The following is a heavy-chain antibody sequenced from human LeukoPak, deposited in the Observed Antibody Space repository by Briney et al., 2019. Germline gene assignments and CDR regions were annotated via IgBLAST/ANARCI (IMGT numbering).Heavy chain of an antibody. CDR1: GFTFSSYS. CDR3: ARERRGYYDSSGYNFDY. V-gene: IGHV3-21*04. D-gene: IGHD3-22*01. J-gene: IGHJ4*02. Sequence: PGGSLRLSCAASGFTFSSYSMNWVRQAPGKGLEWVSSISSSSSYIYYADSVKGRFTISRDNSKNTLYLQMNSLRAENTAVYYCARERRGYYDSSGYNFDYWGQGTLVTVSS. CDR2: ISSSSSYI.